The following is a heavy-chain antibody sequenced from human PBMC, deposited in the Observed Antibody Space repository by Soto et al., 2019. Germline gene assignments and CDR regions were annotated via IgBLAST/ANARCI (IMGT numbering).Heavy chain of an antibody. Sequence: GASVKVSCKASGGAFGRYSVGWVRQAPGQGLEWIGRVNPVFNTSNYSLKFQGRVAIFADLSTSTVFMELRSLRSEDTALYYCARGDEMTAVTIFEYWGQGTLVTVSS. CDR1: GGAFGRYS. D-gene: IGHD4-17*01. CDR2: VNPVFNTS. V-gene: IGHV1-69*13. J-gene: IGHJ4*02. CDR3: ARGDEMTAVTIFEY.